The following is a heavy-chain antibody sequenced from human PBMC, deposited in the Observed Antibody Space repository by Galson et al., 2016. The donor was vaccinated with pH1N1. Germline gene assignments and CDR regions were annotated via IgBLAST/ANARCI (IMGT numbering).Heavy chain of an antibody. Sequence: SLRLSCAASGFTFSDYYMSWIRQAPGKGLEWVSYISNSGSTIYYADSVRGRFTISRDNAKNTLYLQMNSLRAEDTAVYFCARARLFTTGDPTGYFDYWGQGTLVTASS. J-gene: IGHJ4*02. CDR1: GFTFSDYY. V-gene: IGHV3-11*04. D-gene: IGHD1-1*01. CDR2: ISNSGSTI. CDR3: ARARLFTTGDPTGYFDY.